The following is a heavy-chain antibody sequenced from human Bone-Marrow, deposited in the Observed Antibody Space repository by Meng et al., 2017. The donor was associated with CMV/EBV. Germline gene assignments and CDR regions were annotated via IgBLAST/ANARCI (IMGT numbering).Heavy chain of an antibody. CDR3: ARDSSGYLDWFDH. J-gene: IGHJ5*02. V-gene: IGHV4-39*06. CDR1: GFISGSMHY. D-gene: IGHD3-22*01. Sequence: GFISGSMHYWGWSRQPGGKGLEWIGSIDYSGSNDYNQYVKSRVTRSIDTSKNQFALRRRSVTAADTDVYYCARDSSGYLDWFDHWGQGTLVTVSS. CDR2: IDYSGSN.